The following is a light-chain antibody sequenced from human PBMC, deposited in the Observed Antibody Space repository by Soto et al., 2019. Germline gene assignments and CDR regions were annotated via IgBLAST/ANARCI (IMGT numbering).Light chain of an antibody. CDR3: QQYKSYPVT. J-gene: IGKJ5*01. CDR1: HDISDF. Sequence: DIQMTQSPSSLSASIGDRVTITCRASHDISDFLAWFQQKPGKAPKSLISAASSLKSGVPSKFSGSGSGTDFTLTISSLQPEDSATYYCQQYKSYPVTFGQGTRLEIK. V-gene: IGKV1-16*02. CDR2: AAS.